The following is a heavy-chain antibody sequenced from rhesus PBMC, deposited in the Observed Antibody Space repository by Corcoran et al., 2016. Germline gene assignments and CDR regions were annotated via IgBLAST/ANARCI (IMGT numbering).Heavy chain of an antibody. Sequence: QVQLQESGPAVVKPSETLSLTCAVSGGSISSSNYWSWIRPSPGKGLEWIGRISCSGGSTDYNPSLKSRVTISTDTSKNQFSLKLSSVTAADTAVYYCARAEYSNGESVLYYFDYWGQGVLVTVSS. J-gene: IGHJ4*01. CDR1: GGSISSSNY. CDR3: ARAEYSNGESVLYYFDY. CDR2: ISCSGGST. D-gene: IGHD4-23*01. V-gene: IGHV4-173*01.